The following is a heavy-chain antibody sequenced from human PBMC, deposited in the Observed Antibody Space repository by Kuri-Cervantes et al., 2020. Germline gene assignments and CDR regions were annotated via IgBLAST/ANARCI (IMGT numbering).Heavy chain of an antibody. V-gene: IGHV3-30*18. CDR1: GFTFSSYG. J-gene: IGHJ5*02. D-gene: IGHD5-12*01. CDR2: ISYDGSNK. CDR3: AKTGKKNYSGYVQYPWLDP. Sequence: GGSLRLSCAASGFTFSSYGMHWVRQALGKGLEWVAVISYDGSNKYYADSVKGRFTISRDNSKNTLYLQMNSLRAEDTAVYYCAKTGKKNYSGYVQYPWLDPWGQGTLVTVSS.